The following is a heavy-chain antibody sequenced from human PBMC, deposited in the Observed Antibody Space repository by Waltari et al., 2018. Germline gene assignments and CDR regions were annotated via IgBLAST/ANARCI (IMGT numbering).Heavy chain of an antibody. J-gene: IGHJ3*02. CDR2: ILYDGSNK. CDR3: ARDLGGEYSSGHDAFDI. D-gene: IGHD6-19*01. CDR1: GFTFSSYA. V-gene: IGHV3-30*01. Sequence: QVQLVESGGGVVQPGRSLRLSCAASGFTFSSYAMHWVRQAPGKGLEWGAVILYDGSNKYYADSVKGRFTISRDNAKNTLYLQMNSLRAEDTAVYYCARDLGGEYSSGHDAFDIWGQGTMVTVSS.